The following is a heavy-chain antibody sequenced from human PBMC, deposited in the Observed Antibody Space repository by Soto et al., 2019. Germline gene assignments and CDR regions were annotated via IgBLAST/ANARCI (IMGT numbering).Heavy chain of an antibody. V-gene: IGHV3-21*01. Sequence: GGSLRLFCAASGFTFSSYSMNWVRQAPGKGLEWVSSISSSSSYIYYADSGKGRFTISRDNAKNSLYLQMNSLRAEDTAVYYCASPSMEWLLGVDAFDIWGQGTMVTVSS. J-gene: IGHJ3*02. CDR3: ASPSMEWLLGVDAFDI. CDR1: GFTFSSYS. CDR2: ISSSSSYI. D-gene: IGHD3-3*01.